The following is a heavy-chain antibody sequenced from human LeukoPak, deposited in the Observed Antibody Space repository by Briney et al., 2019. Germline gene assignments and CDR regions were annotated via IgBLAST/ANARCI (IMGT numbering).Heavy chain of an antibody. CDR3: ASGSVYYDSSGYSHYGMDV. CDR1: GYTFTSYD. V-gene: IGHV1-8*01. J-gene: IGHJ6*02. D-gene: IGHD3-22*01. Sequence: ASVKVSCKASGYTFTSYDINWVRQATGQGLEWMGWMNPNSGNTGYAQKFQGRVTMTRNTSISTAYMELSSLRSEDTAVYYCASGSVYYDSSGYSHYGMDVWGQGTTVTVSS. CDR2: MNPNSGNT.